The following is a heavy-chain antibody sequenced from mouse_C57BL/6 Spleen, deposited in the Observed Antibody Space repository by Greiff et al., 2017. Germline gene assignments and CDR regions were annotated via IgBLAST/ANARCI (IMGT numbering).Heavy chain of an antibody. D-gene: IGHD1-1*01. CDR2: IDPSDSYT. V-gene: IGHV1-69*01. Sequence: QVQLQQPGAELVMPGASVKLSCKASGYTFTSYWMHWVKQRPGQGLEWIGEIDPSDSYTNYNQKFKGKSTLTVDKSSSTAYMQLSSLTSEDSAVYYCAIITTVVAPPYWGQGTLVTVSA. CDR3: AIITTVVAPPY. J-gene: IGHJ3*01. CDR1: GYTFTSYW.